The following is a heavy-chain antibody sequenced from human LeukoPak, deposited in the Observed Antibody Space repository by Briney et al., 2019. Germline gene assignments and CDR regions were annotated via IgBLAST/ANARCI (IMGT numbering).Heavy chain of an antibody. CDR3: ARETYYTSSGPFDY. D-gene: IGHD3-10*01. CDR2: ISPNSGAT. CDR1: GYAFTGYY. Sequence: ASVKVSCKASGYAFTGYYMHWVRQAPGQGLEWMGWISPNSGATNYAQNFQGRVTMTWDTSISTAYMELSSLRSDDTAVYFCARETYYTSSGPFDYWGQGTLVTVSS. V-gene: IGHV1-2*02. J-gene: IGHJ4*02.